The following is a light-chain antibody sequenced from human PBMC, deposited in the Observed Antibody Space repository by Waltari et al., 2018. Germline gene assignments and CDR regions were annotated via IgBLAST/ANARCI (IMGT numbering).Light chain of an antibody. CDR1: QNINNN. V-gene: IGKV3-15*01. CDR3: QQYNDWPPYT. Sequence: TVMTQSPATLSVSPGEGATLSCRASQNINNNLACYQQKPGQAPRLLIYDASTRASCTPARFTGTASGTEFTLTISSLQSEDSAVFYCQQYNDWPPYTFGQGTKLEIK. J-gene: IGKJ2*01. CDR2: DAS.